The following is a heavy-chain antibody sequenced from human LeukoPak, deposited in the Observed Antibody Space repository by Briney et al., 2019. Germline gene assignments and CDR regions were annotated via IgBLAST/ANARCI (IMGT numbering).Heavy chain of an antibody. J-gene: IGHJ4*02. V-gene: IGHV4-34*01. D-gene: IGHD2-2*01. CDR2: INHRGIT. CDR3: ARRSTSCLDY. CDR1: GGSFSDYC. Sequence: SETLSLTCVVYGGSFSDYCWSWIRQPPGKGLEWIGEINHRGITNYNPSLTSRVTISVDTSKNQFSLNLTSLTAADTAVYYCARRSTSCLDYWGQGTLVTVSS.